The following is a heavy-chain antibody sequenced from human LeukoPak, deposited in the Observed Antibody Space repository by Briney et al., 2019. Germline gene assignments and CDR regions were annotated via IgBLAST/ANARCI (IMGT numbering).Heavy chain of an antibody. V-gene: IGHV3-48*02. D-gene: IGHD3-10*01. Sequence: GGSLRLSCAASGFTFSSYSMNWVRQAPGKGLEWVSYITSSSSSIYYAHSVKGRFTISRDNAKNSLYLQMNSLRDEDTAVYYCARDALGGFDYWGQGTLVTVSS. J-gene: IGHJ4*02. CDR1: GFTFSSYS. CDR2: ITSSSSSI. CDR3: ARDALGGFDY.